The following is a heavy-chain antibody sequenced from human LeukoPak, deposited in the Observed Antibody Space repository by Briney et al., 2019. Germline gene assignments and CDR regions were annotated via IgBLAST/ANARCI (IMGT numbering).Heavy chain of an antibody. CDR2: IYSSGGT. V-gene: IGHV4-4*07. CDR3: ARDLGFCSGPDY. J-gene: IGHJ4*02. Sequence: SETLSLTCTVSGGSISSYYWSWIRQPAGKGLQWIGRIYSSGGTNYSPSLKSRVTMSVDTSKNQFSLRLTSVTAADTAVYYCARDLGFCSGPDYWGQGTLVTVSS. D-gene: IGHD3-3*01. CDR1: GGSISSYY.